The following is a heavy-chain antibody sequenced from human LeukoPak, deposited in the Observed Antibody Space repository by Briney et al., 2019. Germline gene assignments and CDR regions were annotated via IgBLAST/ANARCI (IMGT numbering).Heavy chain of an antibody. CDR2: ISAYNGNT. J-gene: IGHJ6*02. V-gene: IGHV1-18*01. D-gene: IGHD6-13*01. CDR3: ARDLGGSSSDYYGMDV. Sequence: ASVKVSCKASGYTFTSYGISWVRQAPGQGLEWMGWISAYNGNTNYAQKLQGRVTMTTDTSTSTAYMELRSLRPDDTAVYYCARDLGGSSSDYYGMDVWGQGTTVTVSS. CDR1: GYTFTSYG.